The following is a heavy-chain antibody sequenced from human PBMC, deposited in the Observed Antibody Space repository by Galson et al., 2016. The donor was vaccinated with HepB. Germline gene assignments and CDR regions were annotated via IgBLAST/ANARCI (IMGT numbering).Heavy chain of an antibody. CDR3: ARVAYGGGGCRPHLDF. CDR2: IYHSGST. D-gene: IGHD2-21*02. V-gene: IGHV4-30-2*01. J-gene: IGHJ4*02. CDR1: GGSISSGTYS. Sequence: TLSLTCAVSGGSISSGTYSWSWIRQPPGKGLEWIGYIYHSGSTYYNPSLRSRVTISVDRSRNRFSLQLDSVTAADTAAYSCARVAYGGGGCRPHLDFWGLGTLVTVPS.